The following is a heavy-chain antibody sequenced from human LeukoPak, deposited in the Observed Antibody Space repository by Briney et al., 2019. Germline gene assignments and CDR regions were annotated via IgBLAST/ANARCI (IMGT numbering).Heavy chain of an antibody. V-gene: IGHV4-59*08. D-gene: IGHD2-21*02. CDR2: SYYNGNT. CDR3: ARGGYCGGDCYFYY. Sequence: SETLSLTCTVSGGSITNYYWSWIRQPPGKGLEWIGFSYYNGNTNYNPSLKSRVTISVDTSKNQFSLKLSSVTAADTAVYYCARGGYCGGDCYFYYWGQGTLVTVSS. CDR1: GGSITNYY. J-gene: IGHJ4*02.